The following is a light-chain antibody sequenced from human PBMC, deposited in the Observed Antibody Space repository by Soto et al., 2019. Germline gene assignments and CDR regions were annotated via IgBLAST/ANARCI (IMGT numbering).Light chain of an antibody. CDR1: QSVSSSY. CDR2: GAS. V-gene: IGKV3-20*01. CDR3: QQYGSSPPWT. J-gene: IGKJ1*01. Sequence: EIVLTQSPGTLSLSPGERATLSCRASQSVSSSYLAWYQQKPGQAPRLLIYGASSRATGIPDRFSGSVSGKGFTLNISRLEPEDFAVYYCQQYGSSPPWTFGQGTKVEIK.